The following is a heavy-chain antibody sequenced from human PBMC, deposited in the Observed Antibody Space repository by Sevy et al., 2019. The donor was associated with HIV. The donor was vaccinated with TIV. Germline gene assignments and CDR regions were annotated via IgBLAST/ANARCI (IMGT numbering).Heavy chain of an antibody. CDR1: GFTFSNYF. CDR3: ARGDYYGSLYYFDY. D-gene: IGHD3-10*01. J-gene: IGHJ4*02. V-gene: IGHV3-21*01. CDR2: ISSGSSYI. Sequence: GGSLRLSCAASGFTFSNYFMNWVRQAPGKGLEWVSSISSGSSYILYADSLKGRFTISRDNAKNSLYLHMNSLRAEYTAVYYCARGDYYGSLYYFDYWGPGTSVTVSS.